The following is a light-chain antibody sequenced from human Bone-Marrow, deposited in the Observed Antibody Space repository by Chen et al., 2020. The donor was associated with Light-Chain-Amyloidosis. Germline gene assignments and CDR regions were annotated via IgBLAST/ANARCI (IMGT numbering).Light chain of an antibody. CDR3: QQRSNWPPGFT. J-gene: IGKJ3*01. CDR1: QSVSSY. CDR2: DAS. Sequence: EIVLTQSPATLSLSPGERATLSCRASQSVSSYLAWYQQKPGQAPRLLMYDASNRATGIPARFSGSGSGTDFTLTISRLEPEDFAVYYCQQRSNWPPGFTFGPGTKVDIK. V-gene: IGKV3-11*01.